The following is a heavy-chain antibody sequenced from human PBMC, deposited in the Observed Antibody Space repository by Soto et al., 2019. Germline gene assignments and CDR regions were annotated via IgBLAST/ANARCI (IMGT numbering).Heavy chain of an antibody. CDR3: ARVPITMVRGVIITGGYYYYGMDV. Sequence: ASVKVSCKASGGTFSSYAISWVRQAPGQGLEWMGGIIPIFGTANYAQKFQGRVTITADESTSTAYMELSSLRSEDTAVYYCARVPITMVRGVIITGGYYYYGMDVWGQGTTVTVSS. CDR2: IIPIFGTA. V-gene: IGHV1-69*13. D-gene: IGHD3-10*01. J-gene: IGHJ6*02. CDR1: GGTFSSYA.